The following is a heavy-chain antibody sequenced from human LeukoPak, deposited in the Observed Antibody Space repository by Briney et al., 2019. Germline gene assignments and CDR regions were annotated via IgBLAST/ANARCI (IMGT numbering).Heavy chain of an antibody. D-gene: IGHD6-19*01. CDR3: AKGAGPPWFDP. Sequence: SETLSLTCTVSGDSVNSGAYFWSWIRQPAGKGLEWIGRMSSSGISTYSPSLKSRVTISIDTSRNQFSMNLNSVTAADTAVYYCAKGAGPPWFDPWGQGTLVTVSS. CDR1: GDSVNSGAYF. CDR2: MSSSGIS. J-gene: IGHJ5*02. V-gene: IGHV4-61*02.